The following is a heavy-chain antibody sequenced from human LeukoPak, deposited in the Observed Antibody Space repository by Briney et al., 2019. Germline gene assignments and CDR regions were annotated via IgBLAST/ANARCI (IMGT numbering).Heavy chain of an antibody. CDR3: ARRAGAYSHPYDH. D-gene: IGHD4/OR15-4a*01. Sequence: PGGSLRLSCTVPGFTVSTNFMSWVRQAPGKGLEWVSFIYRDNTHYSDSVKGRFTISRDNSKNTLYLQMNSLRAEDTAVYCCARRAGAYSHPYDHWGQGTLVTVSS. CDR1: GFTVSTNF. CDR2: IYRDNT. V-gene: IGHV3-53*01. J-gene: IGHJ4*02.